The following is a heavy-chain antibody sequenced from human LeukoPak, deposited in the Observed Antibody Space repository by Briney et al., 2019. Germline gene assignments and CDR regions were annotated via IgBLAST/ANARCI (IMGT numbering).Heavy chain of an antibody. CDR1: GDTVSSNSAG. Sequence: SQTLSLTCAISGDTVSSNSAGWNWIRQSPSRGLGWLGRTYHRSKWYYDYAVSVKSRITINPDTSKNQLSLQLNSVTPEDTAVYYCARSSYSNSWYVDYWGQGTLVTVSS. CDR3: ARSSYSNSWYVDY. D-gene: IGHD6-13*01. J-gene: IGHJ4*02. V-gene: IGHV6-1*01. CDR2: TYHRSKWYY.